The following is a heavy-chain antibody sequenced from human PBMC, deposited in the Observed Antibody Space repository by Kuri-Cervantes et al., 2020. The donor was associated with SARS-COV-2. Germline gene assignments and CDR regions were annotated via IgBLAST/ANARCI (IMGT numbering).Heavy chain of an antibody. Sequence: SGPTLVKPTQTLTLTCTFSGFSLSTSGVGVGWIRKPPGKALEWLALIYWDDDKRYGPSLKSRVTITKDTSKNQVVLTMTNMDPVDTATYYCAHFITIFGNDLAYYFDYWGQGTLVTVSS. CDR3: AHFITIFGNDLAYYFDY. J-gene: IGHJ4*02. V-gene: IGHV2-5*05. CDR2: IYWDDDK. CDR1: GFSLSTSGVG. D-gene: IGHD3-3*01.